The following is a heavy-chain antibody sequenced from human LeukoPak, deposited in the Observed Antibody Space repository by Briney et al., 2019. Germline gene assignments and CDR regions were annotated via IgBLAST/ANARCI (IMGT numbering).Heavy chain of an antibody. J-gene: IGHJ6*03. Sequence: GGSLRLSCAASGFTFSSYAMSWVRQAPGKGLEWVSAISGSGGSTYYADSVKGRFTISRDNSKNTLYLQMNSLRAEDTAVYYCAKKDSSHYYYYYYMDVWGKGTTVTVSS. D-gene: IGHD6-13*01. V-gene: IGHV3-23*01. CDR2: ISGSGGST. CDR1: GFTFSSYA. CDR3: AKKDSSHYYYYYYMDV.